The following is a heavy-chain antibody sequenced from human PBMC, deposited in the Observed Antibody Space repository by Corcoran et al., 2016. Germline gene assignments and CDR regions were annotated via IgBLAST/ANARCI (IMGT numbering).Heavy chain of an antibody. J-gene: IGHJ3*02. D-gene: IGHD3-16*02. CDR2: IYWDNDR. CDR1: GFSLTSTGVG. V-gene: IGHV2-5*05. Sequence: QITLKESGPTLVTPTQTLTLTCTFSGFSLTSTGVGVGWIRQPPGRALEWIALIYWDNDRRYGPSLKSRLTIDKETSRNQVVLTMTNVDSVDTGTYYCAYIMSTYGGVIGHDAFDMWGQGTLVTVYS. CDR3: AYIMSTYGGVIGHDAFDM.